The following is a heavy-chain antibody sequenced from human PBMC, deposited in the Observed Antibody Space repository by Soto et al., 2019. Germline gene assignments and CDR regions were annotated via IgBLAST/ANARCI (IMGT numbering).Heavy chain of an antibody. V-gene: IGHV3-53*05. CDR2: IYSGGST. J-gene: IGHJ6*02. D-gene: IGHD6-19*01. CDR1: GFTVSSNY. Sequence: GGSLRLSCTASGFTVSSNYMSWVRQAPGKGLEWVSVIYSGGSTYYADSVKGRFTISRDNSKNTLYLQMNSLRAEDTAVYYCARVRYSSGWYTYYGMDVWGQGTTVTVSS. CDR3: ARVRYSSGWYTYYGMDV.